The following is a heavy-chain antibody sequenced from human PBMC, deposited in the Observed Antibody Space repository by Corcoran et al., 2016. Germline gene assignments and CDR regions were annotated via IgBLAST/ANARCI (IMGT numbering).Heavy chain of an antibody. J-gene: IGHJ4*02. V-gene: IGHV4-39*07. D-gene: IGHD6-19*01. Sequence: QLQLQESGPGLVKPSETLSLTCTVSGGSISSSSYYWGWIRQPPGKGLEWIGSIYYSGSTYYNPSLKSRVTISVDTSTNQFSLKLSSVTAADTAVYYCARDPMQWLGFDYWGQGTLVTVSS. CDR1: GGSISSSSYY. CDR3: ARDPMQWLGFDY. CDR2: IYYSGST.